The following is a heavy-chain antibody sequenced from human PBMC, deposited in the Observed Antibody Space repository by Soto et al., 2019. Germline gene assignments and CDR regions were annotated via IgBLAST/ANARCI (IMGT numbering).Heavy chain of an antibody. J-gene: IGHJ4*02. Sequence: PGGSLRLSCAASGFTFSSFAMSWVRQAPGKGLDWVSAISGSGGSTYSADSVKGRFTISRDNSKNTLYLQMSSLRAEDTAVYYCARGFYAGKGSTPDFWGQGSLVTVSS. CDR1: GFTFSSFA. V-gene: IGHV3-23*01. CDR2: ISGSGGST. D-gene: IGHD6-13*01. CDR3: ARGFYAGKGSTPDF.